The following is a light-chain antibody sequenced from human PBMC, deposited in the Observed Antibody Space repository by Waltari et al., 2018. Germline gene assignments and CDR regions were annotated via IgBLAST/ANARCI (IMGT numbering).Light chain of an antibody. CDR3: CSYVGLGTYV. CDR1: SSDVGNYNL. CDR2: EVT. V-gene: IGLV2-23*02. Sequence: QSGLAQPASASGSPGQSITITCTGTSSDVGNYNLVSWYQQRPGKAPTHLIYEVTKRAPGTSDRFSAPKPGNTASLSISGLQAQEDEADYYCCSYVGLGTYVFGTGTNVTV. J-gene: IGLJ1*01.